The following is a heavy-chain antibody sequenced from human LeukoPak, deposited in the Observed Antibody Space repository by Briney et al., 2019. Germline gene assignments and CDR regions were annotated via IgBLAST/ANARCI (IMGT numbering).Heavy chain of an antibody. J-gene: IGHJ4*02. CDR3: ARAFGATGGFDY. V-gene: IGHV4-61*01. CDR1: GGSVSSGSYS. D-gene: IGHD2-8*02. CDR2: IYYSGST. Sequence: PSETLSLTCTVSGGSVSSGSYSWSWIRQPPGKGLEWIGYIYYSGSTNYNPSLKSRVTISVDTSKNQFSPKLSSVTAADTAVYYCARAFGATGGFDYWGQGTLVTVSS.